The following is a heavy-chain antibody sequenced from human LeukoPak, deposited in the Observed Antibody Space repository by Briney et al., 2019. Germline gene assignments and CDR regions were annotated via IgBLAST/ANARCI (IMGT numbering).Heavy chain of an antibody. Sequence: GGSLRLSCAASGFTFSDFGMHWVRQAPGKGLDWVAVIWNDGSNTLQADFVKGRFTISRDNSKNTLYLQMNSLRAEDTAVYYCAKEFRFLEWLELESIDAFDIWGQGTMVTVSS. D-gene: IGHD3-3*01. J-gene: IGHJ3*02. CDR3: AKEFRFLEWLELESIDAFDI. CDR1: GFTFSDFG. CDR2: IWNDGSNT. V-gene: IGHV3-33*06.